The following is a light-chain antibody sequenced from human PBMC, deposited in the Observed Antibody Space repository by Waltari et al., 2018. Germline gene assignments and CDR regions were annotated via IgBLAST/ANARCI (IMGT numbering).Light chain of an antibody. J-gene: IGKJ1*01. V-gene: IGKV3-15*01. Sequence: IVMTQSPVTLSVSPGQRATLSCRAIQNINDNLAWYQQKPGQAPRLLIYRASTRATGIPARFSRSGSGTEFSLTSSSLQSEDFALYYCQEYENRPPWQFGQGTKVEI. CDR2: RAS. CDR3: QEYENRPPWQ. CDR1: QNINDN.